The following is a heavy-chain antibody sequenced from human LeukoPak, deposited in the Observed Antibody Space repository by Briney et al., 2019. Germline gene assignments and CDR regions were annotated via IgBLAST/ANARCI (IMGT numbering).Heavy chain of an antibody. CDR2: ISYDGSNK. CDR3: AKSVTVAGFFDY. Sequence: GGSLRLSCAASGFTFSSYGMHWVRQAPGKGLEWVAVISYDGSNKYYADSVKGRFTISRDNSKNTLYLQMNSLRAEDTAVYYCAKSVTVAGFFDYWGQGTLVTLSS. D-gene: IGHD6-19*01. J-gene: IGHJ4*02. V-gene: IGHV3-30*18. CDR1: GFTFSSYG.